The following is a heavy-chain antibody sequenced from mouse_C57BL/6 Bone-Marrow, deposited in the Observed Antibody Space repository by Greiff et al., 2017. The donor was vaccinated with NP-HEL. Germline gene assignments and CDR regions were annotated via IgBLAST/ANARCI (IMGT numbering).Heavy chain of an antibody. CDR1: GYSFTDYN. CDR3: ASSLYSNYAMDY. Sequence: EVQLQQSGPELVKPGASVKISCKASGYSFTDYNMNWVKQSNGKSLEWIGVINPNYGTTSYNQKFKGKATLTADKSSSTVYMELSRWTSEESAVYFCASSLYSNYAMDYWGQGTSVTVSS. D-gene: IGHD2-5*01. J-gene: IGHJ4*01. CDR2: INPNYGTT. V-gene: IGHV1-39*01.